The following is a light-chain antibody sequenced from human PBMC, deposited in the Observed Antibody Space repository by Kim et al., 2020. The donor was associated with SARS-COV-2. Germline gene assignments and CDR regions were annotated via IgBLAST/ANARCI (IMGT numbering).Light chain of an antibody. CDR3: QKYNSAP. CDR1: QCISNY. J-gene: IGKJ4*01. V-gene: IGKV1-27*01. CDR2: AAS. Sequence: RSAYVGDRVTITCRASQCISNYLAWYQQKPGKVPKLLIYAASTLQSGVPSRFSGSGSGTDFTLTISSLQPEDVATYYCQKYNSAPFGGGTKVDIK.